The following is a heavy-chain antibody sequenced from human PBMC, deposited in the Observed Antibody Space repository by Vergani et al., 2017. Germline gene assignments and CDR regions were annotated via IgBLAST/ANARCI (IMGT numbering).Heavy chain of an antibody. CDR1: GFIFQNYT. Sequence: QVNLVGSGGGVVQPGRSLRLSCATYGFIFQNYTMHWVRQAPGKGLEWVALISNDGRHTYYADSVRGRFSISRDNAKNSLYLDMSSLRAEDTAVYYCATSRSLDYWGQGTLVTVSS. V-gene: IGHV3-30*04. CDR2: ISNDGRHT. CDR3: ATSRSLDY. J-gene: IGHJ4*02.